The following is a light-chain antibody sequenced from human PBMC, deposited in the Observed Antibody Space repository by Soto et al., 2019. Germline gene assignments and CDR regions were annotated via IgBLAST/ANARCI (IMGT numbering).Light chain of an antibody. CDR2: GAS. CDR3: QQYGSSAWT. V-gene: IGKV3-20*01. CDR1: QSVSSSY. J-gene: IGKJ1*01. Sequence: EIVLTQSPGTLSLSPGERATLSCRASQSVSSSYLAWYQQKPGQAPRLLIYGASSRATGIPDRFSGSGSGTDFTLTISRLEPEDCAVYYCQQYGSSAWTFGQGTNVEIK.